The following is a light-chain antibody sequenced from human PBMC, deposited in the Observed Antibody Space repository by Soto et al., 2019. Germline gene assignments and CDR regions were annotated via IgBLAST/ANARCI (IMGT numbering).Light chain of an antibody. J-gene: IGKJ1*01. Sequence: EIVLTQSPGTLSLSPGERATLSCRASQSVNSRYLAWYRQKPGQSPRLLIYGASTRATGIPDRFSGSGSGTDFTLTINILEPEDFAVYYCQQYGSSPRTFGQGTKVEI. CDR2: GAS. CDR1: QSVNSRY. V-gene: IGKV3-20*01. CDR3: QQYGSSPRT.